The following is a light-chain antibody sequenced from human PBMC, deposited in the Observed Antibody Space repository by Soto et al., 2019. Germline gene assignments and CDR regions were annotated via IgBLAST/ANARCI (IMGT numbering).Light chain of an antibody. CDR1: QSINSW. CDR3: QQYSCYRT. V-gene: IGKV1-5*03. Sequence: DIQMTQPPSTLSASVGDRVTITCRASQSINSWLAWYQQKPGKAPKLLIHEASSLESGVPSRFSGSGSGTEFTLTISSLQPDDFATYYCQQYSCYRTFGQGTRVEIK. J-gene: IGKJ1*01. CDR2: EAS.